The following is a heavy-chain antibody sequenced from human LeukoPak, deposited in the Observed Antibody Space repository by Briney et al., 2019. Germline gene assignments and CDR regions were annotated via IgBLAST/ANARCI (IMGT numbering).Heavy chain of an antibody. V-gene: IGHV4-4*02. D-gene: IGHD6-19*01. CDR2: VYHTGIT. Sequence: SETLSLTCAVSGGSISSSNWWSWVRQTPGRGLEWIGEVYHTGITNYNPSLKSRVAVSADKSKNQFSLNLSSVTAADTAVYYCAKASQWTSDYWGQGTLVTVSS. CDR1: GGSISSSNW. J-gene: IGHJ4*02. CDR3: AKASQWTSDY.